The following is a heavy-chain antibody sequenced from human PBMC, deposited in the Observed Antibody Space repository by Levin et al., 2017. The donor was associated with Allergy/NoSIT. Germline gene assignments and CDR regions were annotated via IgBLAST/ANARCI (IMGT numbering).Heavy chain of an antibody. J-gene: IGHJ4*02. CDR1: GGSISSSSYY. V-gene: IGHV4-39*01. D-gene: IGHD6-13*01. CDR2: IYYSGST. CDR3: ARLIAGVFDY. Sequence: SQTLSLTFTVSGGSISSSSYYWGWIRQPPGKGLEWIGSIYYSGSTYYNPSLKSRVTISVDTSKNQFSLKLSSVTAADTAVYYCARLIAGVFDYWGQGTLVTVSS.